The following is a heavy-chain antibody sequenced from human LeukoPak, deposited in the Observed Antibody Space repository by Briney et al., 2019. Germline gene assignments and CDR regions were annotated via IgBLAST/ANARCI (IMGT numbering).Heavy chain of an antibody. D-gene: IGHD4-17*01. J-gene: IGHJ3*02. CDR2: IYHSGST. Sequence: SETLSPTCTVSGCSISSGYYWGWIRQPPGKGLEWIGSIYHSGSTYYNPSLKSRVTISVDTSKNQFSLKLSSVTAADTAVYYCASLMTTVTTPAFDIWGQGTMVTVSS. CDR1: GCSISSGYY. CDR3: ASLMTTVTTPAFDI. V-gene: IGHV4-38-2*02.